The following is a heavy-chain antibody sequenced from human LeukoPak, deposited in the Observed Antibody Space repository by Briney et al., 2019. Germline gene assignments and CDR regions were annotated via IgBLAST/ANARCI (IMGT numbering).Heavy chain of an antibody. CDR3: AKDIAGGSGSSLDY. V-gene: IGHV3-9*01. J-gene: IGHJ4*02. CDR1: GFTFDDYA. Sequence: PGRSLRLSCAASGFTFDDYAMHWVRQAPGKGLEWVSGISWNSGSIGYADSVKGRFTISRDNAKNSLYLQMNSLRAEDTAFYYCAKDIAGGSGSSLDYWGQGTLVTVSS. CDR2: ISWNSGSI. D-gene: IGHD3-10*01.